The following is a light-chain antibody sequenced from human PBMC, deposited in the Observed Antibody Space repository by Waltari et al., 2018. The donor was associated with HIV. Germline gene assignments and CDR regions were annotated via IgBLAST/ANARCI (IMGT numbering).Light chain of an antibody. J-gene: IGKJ2*01. CDR1: QNVLYNSNNKNY. Sequence: DIVMTQSPDSLAVSLGERATINCKSSQNVLYNSNNKNYLAWYQQKPGQPPKLLIYWASTRESGVPDRFSGSGSGTEFTLTISSLQAEDVAVYYCQQYYNIPYTFGQGTKLEIK. CDR3: QQYYNIPYT. CDR2: WAS. V-gene: IGKV4-1*01.